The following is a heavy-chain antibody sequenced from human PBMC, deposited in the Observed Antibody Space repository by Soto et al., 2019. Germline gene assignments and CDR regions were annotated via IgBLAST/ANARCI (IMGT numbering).Heavy chain of an antibody. CDR1: GFTFMNYA. CDR3: VKERQTNFDY. CDR2: ITGSGATK. V-gene: IGHV3-23*01. Sequence: GGSLRLSCAASGFTFMNYAMSWVRQAPGKGLEWVSSITGSGATKYYADSLKGRFTISRDNSNNTPYLHMNSLRAEDTAVFYCVKERQTNFDYRRQGLLVTVS. J-gene: IGHJ4*02.